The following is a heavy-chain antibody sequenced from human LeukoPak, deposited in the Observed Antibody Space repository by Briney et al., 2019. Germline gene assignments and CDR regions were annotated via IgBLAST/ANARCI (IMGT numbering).Heavy chain of an antibody. CDR2: IKQDGSEK. Sequence: GGSLRLSCAASGLTFSSYWMSWVRQAPGKGLEWVANIKQDGSEKYYVDSVKGRFTISRDNAKNSLYLQMNSLRAEDTAVYYCARRSSYGFVWGQGTLVTVSS. V-gene: IGHV3-7*05. CDR3: ARRSSYGFV. D-gene: IGHD5-18*01. CDR1: GLTFSSYW. J-gene: IGHJ4*02.